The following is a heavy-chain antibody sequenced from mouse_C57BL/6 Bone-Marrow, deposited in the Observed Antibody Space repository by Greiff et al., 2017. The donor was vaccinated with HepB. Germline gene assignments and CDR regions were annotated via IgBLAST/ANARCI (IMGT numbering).Heavy chain of an antibody. CDR3: ARSPYYYAMDY. J-gene: IGHJ4*01. CDR1: GYTFTSYG. Sequence: VQVVESGAELARPGASVKLSCKASGYTFTSYGISWVKQRTGQGLEWIGEIYPRSGNTYYNEKFKGKATLTADKSSSTAYMELRSLTSEDSAVYFCARSPYYYAMDYWGQGTSVTVSS. CDR2: IYPRSGNT. V-gene: IGHV1-81*01.